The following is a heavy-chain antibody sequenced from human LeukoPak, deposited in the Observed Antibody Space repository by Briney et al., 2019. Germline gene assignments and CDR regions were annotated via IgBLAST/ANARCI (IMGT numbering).Heavy chain of an antibody. CDR1: GGSISSSSYY. V-gene: IGHV4-39*07. CDR3: ARLTYGSGSYYFDY. D-gene: IGHD3-10*01. J-gene: IGHJ4*02. CDR2: IYYSGST. Sequence: PSETLSLTCTVSGGSISSSSYYWGWIHQPPGKGLEWIGSIYYSGSTYYNPSLKSRVTISVDTSKNQFSLKLSSVTAADTAVYYCARLTYGSGSYYFDYWGQGTLVTVSS.